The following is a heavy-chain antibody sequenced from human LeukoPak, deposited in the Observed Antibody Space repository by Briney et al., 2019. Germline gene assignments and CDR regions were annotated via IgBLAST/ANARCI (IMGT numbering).Heavy chain of an antibody. CDR3: ARRTLYSSGWLPDY. CDR1: GGTFSSYA. CDR2: INPSGGST. J-gene: IGHJ4*02. Sequence: ASVKVSCKASGGTFSSYAISWVRQAPGQGLEWMGIINPSGGSTGYAQKFQGRVTMTRDTSTSTVYMELSSLRSEDTAVYYCARRTLYSSGWLPDYWGQGTLVTVSS. D-gene: IGHD6-19*01. V-gene: IGHV1-46*01.